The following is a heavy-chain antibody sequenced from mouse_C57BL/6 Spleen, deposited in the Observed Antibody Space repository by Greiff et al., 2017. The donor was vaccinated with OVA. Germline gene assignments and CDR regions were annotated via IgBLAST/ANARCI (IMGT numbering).Heavy chain of an antibody. D-gene: IGHD2-10*02. CDR1: GYTFTDYE. CDR2: IDPETGGT. V-gene: IGHV1-15*01. J-gene: IGHJ2*01. Sequence: QVQLQQSGAELVRPGASVTLSCKASGYTFTDYEMHWVKQIPVHGLEWIGAIDPETGGTAYNQKFKGKAILTADKSSSTAYMELRSLTSEDSAVYYCTRSSSYFDYWGQGTTLTVSS. CDR3: TRSSSYFDY.